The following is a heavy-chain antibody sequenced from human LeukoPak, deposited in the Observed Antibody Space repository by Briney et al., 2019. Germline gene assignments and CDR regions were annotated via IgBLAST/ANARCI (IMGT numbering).Heavy chain of an antibody. D-gene: IGHD3-22*01. Sequence: GESLKISCKGSGYSFTSYWIGWVRQMPGKGLEWMGIIYPGDSDTRYSPSFQGQVTISADKSISTAYLQWSSLKASDTAMYYCARGMSRDYYDSSGSPATFDYWGQGTLATVSS. CDR2: IYPGDSDT. CDR1: GYSFTSYW. J-gene: IGHJ4*02. CDR3: ARGMSRDYYDSSGSPATFDY. V-gene: IGHV5-51*01.